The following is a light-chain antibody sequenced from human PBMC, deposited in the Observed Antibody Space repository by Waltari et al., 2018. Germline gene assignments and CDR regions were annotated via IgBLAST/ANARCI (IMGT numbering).Light chain of an antibody. V-gene: IGKV1-9*01. CDR3: QQLHTYPYT. CDR1: QAISSY. J-gene: IGKJ2*01. Sequence: IQLTQSPSSLSTSVGDRVTITCRASQAISSYLAWYQQKPGKAPNLLIYGGSTLQSGVPSRFSGSGSGTDFTLTISSLQPEDFATYYCQQLHTYPYTFGQGTKLEIK. CDR2: GGS.